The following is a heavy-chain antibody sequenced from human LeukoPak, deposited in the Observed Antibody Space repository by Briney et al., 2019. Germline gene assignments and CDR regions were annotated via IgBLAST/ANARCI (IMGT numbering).Heavy chain of an antibody. Sequence: PSETLSLTCTVSGDSINAYYWGWIRQPPGKGLEWIGYIYFSGTTKYNPSLEGRVTISVDTSKNQFSLKLSSVTAADTAVYYCARRRAEGGSNGHYNWFDPWGQGILVTVSS. D-gene: IGHD6-13*01. CDR3: ARRRAEGGSNGHYNWFDP. CDR1: GDSINAYY. V-gene: IGHV4-59*08. CDR2: IYFSGTT. J-gene: IGHJ5*02.